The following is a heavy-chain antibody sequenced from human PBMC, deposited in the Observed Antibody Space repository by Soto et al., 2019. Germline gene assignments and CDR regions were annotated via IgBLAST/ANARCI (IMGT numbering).Heavy chain of an antibody. Sequence: GGSLRLSCAASGFTFSSYAMHWVRQAPGKGLEWVAVISYDGSNKYYADSVKGRFTISRDNSKNTLYLQMNSLRAEDSAVYYCAIDTFRGLPVSSYGYYYYGMDVWGQGTPVTVSS. J-gene: IGHJ6*02. CDR2: ISYDGSNK. CDR3: AIDTFRGLPVSSYGYYYYGMDV. V-gene: IGHV3-30*04. D-gene: IGHD5-18*01. CDR1: GFTFSSYA.